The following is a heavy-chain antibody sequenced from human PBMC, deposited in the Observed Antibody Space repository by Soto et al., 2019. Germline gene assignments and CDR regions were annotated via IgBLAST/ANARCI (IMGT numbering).Heavy chain of an antibody. J-gene: IGHJ6*02. CDR2: IYHSGST. Sequence: QVQLQESGPGLVKPSGTLSLTCAVSGGSISSSNWWSWVRQPPGKGLEWIGEIYHSGSTNYNPSLKSRVTVSVDKSKNQFSMKLSSVTAAETAVYYCASVRGGYYYAMDVWGQGTTVTVSS. CDR1: GGSISSSNW. V-gene: IGHV4-4*02. CDR3: ASVRGGYYYAMDV. D-gene: IGHD3-10*02.